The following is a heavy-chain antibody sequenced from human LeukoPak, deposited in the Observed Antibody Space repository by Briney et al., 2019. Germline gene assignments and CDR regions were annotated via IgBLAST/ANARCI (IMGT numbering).Heavy chain of an antibody. CDR3: ARFEYCTNGVCDTSVYFDY. V-gene: IGHV4-4*07. CDR2: IYTSGST. Sequence: PSETLSLTCTVSGGSISSYYWSWIRQPAGKGLEWIGRIYTSGSTNYNPSLKSRVTMSVDTSKNQFSLKLSSVTAADTAVYYCARFEYCTNGVCDTSVYFDYWGQGTLVTVSS. CDR1: GGSISSYY. D-gene: IGHD2-8*01. J-gene: IGHJ4*02.